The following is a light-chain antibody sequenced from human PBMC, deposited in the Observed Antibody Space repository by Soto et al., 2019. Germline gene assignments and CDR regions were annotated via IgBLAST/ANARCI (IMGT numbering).Light chain of an antibody. CDR2: AND. CDR3: QSDDSPLGVV. V-gene: IGLV1-40*01. J-gene: IGLJ2*01. Sequence: QSVLTQPPSVSGAPGQSVTISCTGSTSNIGAVYGFHWYQQIRGTAPRLLIFANDNRPSGVPDRFSGSKSGTSASLTITGLQAEDGADYYCQSDDSPLGVVFGGGPKLPVL. CDR1: TSNIGAVYG.